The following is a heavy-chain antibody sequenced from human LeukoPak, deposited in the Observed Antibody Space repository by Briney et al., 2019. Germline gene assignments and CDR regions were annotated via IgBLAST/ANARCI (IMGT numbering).Heavy chain of an antibody. Sequence: VGTLRLSCAASGVTVSSNYMTWVRQAPGTRLEWVSALSGSVISTYSADSVRGRFTIYRDNSNNTLILQRNSLRAEDTAVYYCALDRGYSPGTRAWGQGTLVTVSS. V-gene: IGHV3-53*01. CDR3: ALDRGYSPGTRA. CDR1: GVTVSSNY. D-gene: IGHD5-18*01. J-gene: IGHJ5*02. CDR2: LSGSVIST.